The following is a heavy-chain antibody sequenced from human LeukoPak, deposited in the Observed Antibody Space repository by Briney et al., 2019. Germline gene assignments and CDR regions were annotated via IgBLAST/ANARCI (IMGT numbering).Heavy chain of an antibody. V-gene: IGHV3-74*01. CDR1: GFTFSSYW. Sequence: PGGSLRLSCAASGFTFSSYWMHWVRQAPGKGLVWVSRISSDESSPAYADSVKGRFTISRDNAKNTLYLQMNSLRAEDTAVYYCARSGYYRFDYWGQGTLVTVSS. CDR2: ISSDESSP. D-gene: IGHD3-22*01. J-gene: IGHJ4*02. CDR3: ARSGYYRFDY.